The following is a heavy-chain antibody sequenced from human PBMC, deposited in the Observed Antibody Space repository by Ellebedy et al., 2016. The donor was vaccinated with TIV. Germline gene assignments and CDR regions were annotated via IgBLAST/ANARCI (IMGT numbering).Heavy chain of an antibody. CDR3: TTDDFLQGNTFDI. J-gene: IGHJ3*02. Sequence: GGSLRLSCTTSGFSFGDYALTWFRQAPGKGLEWVGFIRNQASGGTAEYAASVKGRFTISRDDSKNTLYLQMHSLKTEDTAVHYCTTDDFLQGNTFDIWGRGTMVTVSS. D-gene: IGHD2-21*02. V-gene: IGHV3-49*03. CDR1: GFSFGDYA. CDR2: IRNQASGGTA.